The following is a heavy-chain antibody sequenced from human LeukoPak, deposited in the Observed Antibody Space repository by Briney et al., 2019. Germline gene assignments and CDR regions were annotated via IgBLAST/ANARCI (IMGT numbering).Heavy chain of an antibody. Sequence: SETLSLACAVYGGSFSGYYWSWIRQPPGKGLEWIGEINHSGSTNYNPSLKSRVTISVDTSKNQFSLKLSSVTAADTAVYYCARGSNGYYPLDYWGQGTLVTVSS. D-gene: IGHD3-22*01. J-gene: IGHJ4*02. CDR1: GGSFSGYY. CDR3: ARGSNGYYPLDY. CDR2: INHSGST. V-gene: IGHV4-34*01.